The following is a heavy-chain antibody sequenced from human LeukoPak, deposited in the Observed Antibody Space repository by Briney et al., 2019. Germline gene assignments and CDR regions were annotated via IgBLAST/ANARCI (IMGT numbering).Heavy chain of an antibody. CDR1: GGTFSSYA. D-gene: IGHD4-23*01. CDR2: IIPIFGTA. J-gene: IGHJ6*02. Sequence: SVKVSCKASGGTFSSYAISWVRQAPGQGLEWMGGIIPIFGTANYAQKFQGRVTITADESTSTAYMELSSLRSEDTAVYYCARDQGNPGYYYYGMDVWGQGTTVAVSS. CDR3: ARDQGNPGYYYYGMDV. V-gene: IGHV1-69*13.